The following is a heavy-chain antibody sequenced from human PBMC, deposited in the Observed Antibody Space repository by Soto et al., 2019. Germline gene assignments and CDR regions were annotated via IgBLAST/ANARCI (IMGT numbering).Heavy chain of an antibody. CDR2: ISANNGNT. Sequence: QVHLVQSGAEVKKPGASVKVSCQGSGYAFTTYGITWVRQAPGQGLEWMGWISANNGNTNYAQKLQGRVTVTRDTSTSTAYMELGSLMYDDTAVYYCSRGRYGDYWGQGALVTVSS. J-gene: IGHJ4*02. V-gene: IGHV1-18*01. CDR3: SRGRYGDY. D-gene: IGHD1-1*01. CDR1: GYAFTTYG.